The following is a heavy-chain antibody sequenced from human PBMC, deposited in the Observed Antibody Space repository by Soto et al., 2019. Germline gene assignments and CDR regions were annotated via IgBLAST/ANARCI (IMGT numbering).Heavy chain of an antibody. CDR1: GFTFSSYA. CDR2: ISGSGDST. J-gene: IGHJ5*02. V-gene: IGHV3-23*01. Sequence: GGSLRLSCAASGFTFSSYAMSWVRQAPGKGLEWVSGISGSGDSTYYADSVKGRFAISRDNSKNTLYLQMNSLRAEDTAVYYCAKGDSAYYYDSSGYPNWFDLWGQGTLVTVSS. D-gene: IGHD3-22*01. CDR3: AKGDSAYYYDSSGYPNWFDL.